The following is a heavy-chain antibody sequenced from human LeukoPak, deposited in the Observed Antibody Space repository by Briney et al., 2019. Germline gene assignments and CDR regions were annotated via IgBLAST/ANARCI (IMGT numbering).Heavy chain of an antibody. CDR1: GYTFTGYY. CDR3: AREDIVATDAFDI. Sequence: ASVKVSCKASGYTFTGYYMHWVRQAPGQGLEWMGWINPNSGGTNYAQKFQGRVTMTRDTSISTAYMELSRLRSDDTAVYYCAREDIVATDAFDIWGQGTMVTVSS. J-gene: IGHJ3*02. CDR2: INPNSGGT. V-gene: IGHV1-2*02. D-gene: IGHD5-12*01.